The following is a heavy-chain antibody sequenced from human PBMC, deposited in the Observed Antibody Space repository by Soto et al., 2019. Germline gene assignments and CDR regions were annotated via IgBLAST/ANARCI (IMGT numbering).Heavy chain of an antibody. CDR3: ATKREVTVTLLRGLEPGAFDV. CDR2: IKSKSQGGTA. J-gene: IGHJ3*01. D-gene: IGHD3-10*01. V-gene: IGHV3-15*07. Sequence: QLVESGGGLVKPGGSLRLSCAASAFTFTNAWMNWVRQAPGKGLELVGRIKSKSQGGTADYAAPVKGRFAISRDDSKNTLYRQINSLERDDTAVYFCATKREVTVTLLRGLEPGAFDVWGLGTMVTVSS. CDR1: AFTFTNAW.